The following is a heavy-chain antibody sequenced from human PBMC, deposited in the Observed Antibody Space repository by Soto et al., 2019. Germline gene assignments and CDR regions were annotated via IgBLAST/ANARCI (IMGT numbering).Heavy chain of an antibody. J-gene: IGHJ4*02. CDR1: GFTFSTYD. CDR3: ARGGVKYTSGCHFDT. V-gene: IGHV3-13*01. Sequence: EVQLVQSGGGLVQPGGSLRLSCAASGFTFSTYDMHWVRRTAGKGLEWVSCIGTTGDTYYPDSVRGRFTISRDDAKNSLYLQMNSLRAEDTAVYYCARGGVKYTSGCHFDTWGQGTLVTVSS. D-gene: IGHD6-19*01. CDR2: IGTTGDT.